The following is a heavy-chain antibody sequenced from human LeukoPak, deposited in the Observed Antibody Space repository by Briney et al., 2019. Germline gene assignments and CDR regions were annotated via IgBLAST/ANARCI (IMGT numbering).Heavy chain of an antibody. CDR3: ARDSSLVGATTHNWFDP. V-gene: IGHV4-59*01. J-gene: IGHJ5*02. Sequence: SETLSLTCTVSGGFISSYYWSWIRQPPGKGLEWIGNIYYRGSTNYNPSLKSRVTISVDTSKNQFSLKLSSVTAADTAVYYCARDSSLVGATTHNWFDPWGQGTLVTVSS. CDR2: IYYRGST. CDR1: GGFISSYY. D-gene: IGHD1-26*01.